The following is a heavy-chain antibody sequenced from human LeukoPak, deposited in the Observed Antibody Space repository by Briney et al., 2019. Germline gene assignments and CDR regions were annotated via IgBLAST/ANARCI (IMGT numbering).Heavy chain of an antibody. Sequence: SVTLSLTCTVSGGSISSSSYYWGWIRQPPGKGLEWIGSIYYSGSTYYNPSLKSRVTISVDTSKNQFSLKLSSVTAADTAVYYCARLSFSSGWNFDYWGQGTLVTVSS. D-gene: IGHD6-19*01. CDR1: GGSISSSSYY. CDR2: IYYSGST. J-gene: IGHJ4*02. V-gene: IGHV4-39*01. CDR3: ARLSFSSGWNFDY.